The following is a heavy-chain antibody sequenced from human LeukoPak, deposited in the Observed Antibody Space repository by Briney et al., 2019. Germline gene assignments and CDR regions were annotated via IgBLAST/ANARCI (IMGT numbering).Heavy chain of an antibody. CDR2: MRYDGSNK. V-gene: IGHV3-30*02. J-gene: IGHJ4*02. D-gene: IGHD3-10*01. Sequence: RGSLRLSCAASGFTFSSYGMHWVRQAPGKGLEWVAFMRYDGSNKYYADSVKGRFTISRDNSKNTLYLQMNSLRAEDTPVYYCAKDWGRYYYGSRSSEGFDYWGQGTLVTVSS. CDR3: AKDWGRYYYGSRSSEGFDY. CDR1: GFTFSSYG.